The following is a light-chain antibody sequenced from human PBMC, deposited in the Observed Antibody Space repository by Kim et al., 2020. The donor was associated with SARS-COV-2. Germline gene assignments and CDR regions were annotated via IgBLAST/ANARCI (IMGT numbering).Light chain of an antibody. V-gene: IGLV3-1*01. CDR1: KLGDKY. J-gene: IGLJ2*01. CDR2: QDS. Sequence: SYELTQPPSVSVSPGQTASITCSGDKLGDKYACWYQQKPGQSPVLVIYQDSKRPSGIPERFSGSNSGNTATLTIRGTQAMDEADYYCQAWESSTDVVFGGGTQLTVL. CDR3: QAWESSTDVV.